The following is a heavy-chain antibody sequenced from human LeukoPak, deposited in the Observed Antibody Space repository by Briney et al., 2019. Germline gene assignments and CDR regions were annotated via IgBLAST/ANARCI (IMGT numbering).Heavy chain of an antibody. CDR2: IYTSGST. Sequence: SETLSLTCTVSGGSISSGSYYWSWIRQPAGKGLEWIGRIYTSGSTNYNPSLKSRVTISVDTSKNQFSLKLSSVTAADTAVYYCARDNGDIVATDWGQGTLVTVSS. V-gene: IGHV4-61*02. CDR1: GGSISSGSYY. D-gene: IGHD5-12*01. CDR3: ARDNGDIVATD. J-gene: IGHJ4*02.